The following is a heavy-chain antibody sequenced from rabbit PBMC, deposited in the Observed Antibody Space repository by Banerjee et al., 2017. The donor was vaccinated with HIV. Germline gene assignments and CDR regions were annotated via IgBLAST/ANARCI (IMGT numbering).Heavy chain of an antibody. V-gene: IGHV1S45*01. CDR2: IYAGSSGST. CDR3: ASGYSDIVFNL. Sequence: QEQLVESGGGLVKPGASLTLSCKASGLSFSNKYVMCWVRQAPGKGLEWIACIYAGSSGSTYYASWAKGRFTISKTSSTTVTLQMTSLTAADTATYFCASGYSDIVFNLWGQGTLVTVS. D-gene: IGHD1-1*01. J-gene: IGHJ4*01. CDR1: GLSFSNKYV.